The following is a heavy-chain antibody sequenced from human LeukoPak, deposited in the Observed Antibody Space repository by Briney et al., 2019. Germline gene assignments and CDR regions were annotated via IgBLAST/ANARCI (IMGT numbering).Heavy chain of an antibody. CDR1: GFTFSSYA. D-gene: IGHD1-26*01. V-gene: IGHV3-30-3*01. J-gene: IGHJ4*02. Sequence: PGGSLRLSCAASGFTFSSYAMHWVRQAPGKGLEWVAVISYEGSNKYYADSVKDRFTISRDNSNPPLYLQMNSLRPVDTGTYHCARDESRWELRYYFDYWGQGTLVTVSS. CDR2: ISYEGSNK. CDR3: ARDESRWELRYYFDY.